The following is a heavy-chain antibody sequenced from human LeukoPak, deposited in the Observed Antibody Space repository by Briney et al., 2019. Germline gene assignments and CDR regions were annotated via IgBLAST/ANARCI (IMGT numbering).Heavy chain of an antibody. CDR1: GFIFSNYV. CDR2: LSSSGGST. V-gene: IGHV3-23*01. Sequence: GGSLRLSCSASGFIFSNYVMSWVRQSPGKGLEWVSTLSSSGGSTYHADSVKGRFTISRDNSKNTLYLQMNSLRAEDTAVYYCATDLVAVLPAAYDNWGQGALVTVSS. CDR3: ATDLVAVLPAAYDN. J-gene: IGHJ4*02. D-gene: IGHD2-2*01.